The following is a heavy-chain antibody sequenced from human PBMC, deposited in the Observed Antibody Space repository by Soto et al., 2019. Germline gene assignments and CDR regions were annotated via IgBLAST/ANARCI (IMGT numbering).Heavy chain of an antibody. CDR3: ARSDTAMVAGSYYYGMDV. CDR1: GYSFTSYW. CDR2: IYPGDSDT. D-gene: IGHD5-18*01. Sequence: GESLKISCKGSGYSFTSYWIGWVRQMPGKGLEWMGNIYPGDSDTRYSPSFQGQVTISADKSISTAYLQWSSLKASDTAMYYCARSDTAMVAGSYYYGMDVWGQGTTVTVSS. V-gene: IGHV5-51*01. J-gene: IGHJ6*02.